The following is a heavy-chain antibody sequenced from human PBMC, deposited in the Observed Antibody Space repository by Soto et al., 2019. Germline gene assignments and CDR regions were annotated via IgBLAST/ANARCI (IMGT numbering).Heavy chain of an antibody. V-gene: IGHV3-23*01. CDR2: ISGSGGST. CDR3: TKDPRQELRRATTTFDY. Sequence: PGGSLRLSCAASGFIFENFGMSWVRQAPGKGLEWVFSISGSGGSTYYADFVKGRFTISRDNSKSTLYLQMNSLTAEDTAVYYCTKDPRQELRRATTTFDYWGQGTLVTVSS. D-gene: IGHD1-7*01. J-gene: IGHJ4*02. CDR1: GFIFENFG.